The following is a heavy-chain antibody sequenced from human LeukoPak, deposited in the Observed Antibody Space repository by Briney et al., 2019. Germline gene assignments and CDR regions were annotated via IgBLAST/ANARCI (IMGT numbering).Heavy chain of an antibody. CDR3: ARNAYCGGDCYDS. CDR1: GAAFNRIP. D-gene: IGHD2-21*01. J-gene: IGHJ4*02. V-gene: IGHV1-69*05. CDR2: IFPVFITT. Sequence: GASVKVSCTAPGAAFNRIPISWVRQAPEQGLEWMGKIFPVFITTYYAQKFQGRLTLTMDESTSTAYMELSGLRSEDTALYYCARNAYCGGDCYDSWGQGTLVIVSS.